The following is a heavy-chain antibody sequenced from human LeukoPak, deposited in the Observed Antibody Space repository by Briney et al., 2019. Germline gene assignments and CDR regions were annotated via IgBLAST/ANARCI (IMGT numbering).Heavy chain of an antibody. CDR2: IKQDGSEK. J-gene: IGHJ4*02. Sequence: PSETLSLTCTVSGGSISSSSYYWGWIRQPPGKGLEWVANIKQDGSEKYYVDSVKGRFTISRDNAKNSLYLQMNSLRAEDTAVYYCARSRDGYFDYWGQGTLVTVSS. V-gene: IGHV3-7*01. CDR1: GGSISSSSYY. CDR3: ARSRDGYFDY. D-gene: IGHD5-24*01.